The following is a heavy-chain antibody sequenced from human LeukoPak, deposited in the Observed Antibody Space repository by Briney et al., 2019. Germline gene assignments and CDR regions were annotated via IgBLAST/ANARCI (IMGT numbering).Heavy chain of an antibody. V-gene: IGHV4-59*12. CDR2: IYYSGST. CDR1: GGSISSYC. Sequence: SETLSLTCTVSGGSISSYCWSWIRQPPGKGLEWIGYIYYSGSTNYNPSLKSRVTISIDMSKNQFSLKLSSVTAADTAVYYCARDRGYYYGSGSYGGWFDPWGQGTLVTVSS. D-gene: IGHD3-10*01. J-gene: IGHJ5*02. CDR3: ARDRGYYYGSGSYGGWFDP.